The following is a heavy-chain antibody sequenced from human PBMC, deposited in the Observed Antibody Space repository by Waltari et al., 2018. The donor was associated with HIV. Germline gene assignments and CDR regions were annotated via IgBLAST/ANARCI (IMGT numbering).Heavy chain of an antibody. V-gene: IGHV4-59*01. CDR1: GGSISSYY. Sequence: QVQLQESGPGLVKPSETLSLTCTVSGGSISSYYWSWIRQPPGKGLEWIGYIYYSGSTNYNPTLKSRVTISVDTSKNQFSLKLSSVTAAGTAVYYCARDYYDSSGSSYGMDVWGQGTTVTVSS. J-gene: IGHJ6*02. CDR3: ARDYYDSSGSSYGMDV. CDR2: IYYSGST. D-gene: IGHD3-22*01.